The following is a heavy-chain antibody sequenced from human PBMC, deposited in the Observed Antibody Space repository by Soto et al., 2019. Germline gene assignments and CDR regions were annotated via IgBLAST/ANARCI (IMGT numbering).Heavy chain of an antibody. J-gene: IGHJ6*02. CDR1: GGSISSYY. D-gene: IGHD6-6*01. CDR2: IYYSGST. CDR3: ARTAARPVGRYYYYGMDV. V-gene: IGHV4-59*01. Sequence: SETLSLTCTVSGGSISSYYWSWIRQPPGKGLEWIGYIYYSGSTNYNPSLKSRVTISVDTSKNQFSLKLSSVTAADTAVYYCARTAARPVGRYYYYGMDVWGQGTTVTVSS.